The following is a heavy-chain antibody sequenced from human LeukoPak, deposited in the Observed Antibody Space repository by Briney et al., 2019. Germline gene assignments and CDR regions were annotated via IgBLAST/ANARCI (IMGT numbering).Heavy chain of an antibody. CDR3: ASALRYFDWLPYGSGFDY. CDR1: GYTFTGYY. V-gene: IGHV1-2*02. CDR2: INPNGGGT. D-gene: IGHD3-9*01. Sequence: ASVKVSCKASGYTFTGYYMHWVRQAPGQGLEWMGWINPNGGGTNYAQKFQGRVTMTRDTSISTAYMELSRLRSDDTAVYYCASALRYFDWLPYGSGFDYWGQGTLVTVSS. J-gene: IGHJ4*02.